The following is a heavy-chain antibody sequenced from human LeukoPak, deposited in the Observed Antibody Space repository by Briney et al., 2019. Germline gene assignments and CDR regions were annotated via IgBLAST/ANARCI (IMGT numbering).Heavy chain of an antibody. CDR1: GFTFSSYA. CDR2: ISYDGSNK. V-gene: IGHV3-30*04. CDR3: ARDPLFDY. Sequence: GGSLRLSCAASGFTFSSYAMHWVRQAPGKGLEWVAVISYDGSNKYYADSVKGRFTTSRDNSKNTLYLQMNSLRAEDTAVYYCARDPLFDYWGQGTLVTVSS. J-gene: IGHJ4*02.